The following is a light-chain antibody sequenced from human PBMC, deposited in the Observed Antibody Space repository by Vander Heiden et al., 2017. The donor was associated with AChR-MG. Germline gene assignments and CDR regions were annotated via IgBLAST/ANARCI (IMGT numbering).Light chain of an antibody. CDR3: QQRSNLLT. V-gene: IGKV3-11*01. J-gene: IGKJ4*01. CDR2: DAS. Sequence: EIVLTQSPATLSLSPGERATLSCRASQSVSSYLAWYQQKPGQAPRLLIYDASNRATGIPARFSGSGSGTDFTLTISSLEPEGFAVYYWQQRSNLLTFGGGTKVEIK. CDR1: QSVSSY.